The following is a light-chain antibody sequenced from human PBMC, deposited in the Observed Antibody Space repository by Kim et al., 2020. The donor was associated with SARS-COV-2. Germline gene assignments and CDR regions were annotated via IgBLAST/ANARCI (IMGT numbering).Light chain of an antibody. CDR3: LQGHHYPVT. J-gene: IGKJ2*01. Sequence: IQMTQSPSSLSASVGETVNITCRASQDIGDELGWYQHKPGKTPQVLISAGFTLESGVPSRFSGSGSGTDFTLTISSLQPEDCATYYCLQGHHYPVTFGQGTKLEI. V-gene: IGKV1-6*01. CDR2: AGF. CDR1: QDIGDE.